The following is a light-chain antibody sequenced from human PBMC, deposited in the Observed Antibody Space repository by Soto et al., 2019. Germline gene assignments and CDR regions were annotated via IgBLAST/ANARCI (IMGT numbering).Light chain of an antibody. CDR1: NSDIGFYNY. Sequence: SVLTQPASVSGSPGQSITISCTGTNSDIGFYNYVSWYQQHPGEAPKLIIYEVAKRPSGVSSRFSGSKSGNTASLTISGLQAEDEADYHCSSYTSSSPLYVF. V-gene: IGLV2-14*01. J-gene: IGLJ1*01. CDR2: EVA. CDR3: SSYTSSSPLYV.